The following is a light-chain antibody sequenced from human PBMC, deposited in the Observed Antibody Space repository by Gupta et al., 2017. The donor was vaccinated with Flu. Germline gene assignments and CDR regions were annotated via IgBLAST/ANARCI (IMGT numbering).Light chain of an antibody. CDR3: QHRDRPPIT. CDR1: QDINTY. Sequence: PHSMSTPGRDRVTIPCRSSQDINTYLNWYQQKPGESPELLNFAASKVTGRIPSSFSGSGSEPEFTLSTTGRQPDDYANYACQHRDRPPITFGRGTKVEIK. J-gene: IGKJ4*01. V-gene: IGKV1-39*01. CDR2: AAS.